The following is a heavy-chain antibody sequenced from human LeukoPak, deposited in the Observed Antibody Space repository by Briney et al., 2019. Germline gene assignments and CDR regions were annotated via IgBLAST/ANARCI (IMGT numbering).Heavy chain of an antibody. CDR2: IKPDGSET. CDR3: ATRLAVVTVDPFDN. D-gene: IGHD2-21*02. V-gene: IGHV3-7*01. CDR1: GFTFSSFW. J-gene: IGHJ4*02. Sequence: GGSLRLSCAASGFTFSSFWMTWVRQAPGKGLEWVANIKPDGSETYYVDSVKGRFTISRDNAKNSLYLELNSLRAEDSAVYYCATRLAVVTVDPFDNWGQGTLVTVSS.